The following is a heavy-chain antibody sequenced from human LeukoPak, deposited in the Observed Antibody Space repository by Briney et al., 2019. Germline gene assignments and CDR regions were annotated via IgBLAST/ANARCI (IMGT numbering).Heavy chain of an antibody. V-gene: IGHV1-2*06. Sequence: ASVKVSCKASGYIFIGYYVYWVRQAPGQGLEWMGRIDPNSGGTNYAQKFQGRVTMTRDTSISTAYMELSRLRSDDTAVYYCARGYCSSTSCRYRDDYWGQGTLVTVSS. CDR1: GYIFIGYY. J-gene: IGHJ4*02. D-gene: IGHD2-2*01. CDR2: IDPNSGGT. CDR3: ARGYCSSTSCRYRDDY.